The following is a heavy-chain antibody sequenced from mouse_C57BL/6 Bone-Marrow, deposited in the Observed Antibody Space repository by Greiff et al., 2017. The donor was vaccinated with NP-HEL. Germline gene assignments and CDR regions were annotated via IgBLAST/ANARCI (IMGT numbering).Heavy chain of an antibody. CDR1: GYTFTDYN. CDR2: INPNNGGT. D-gene: IGHD1-1*01. J-gene: IGHJ1*03. CDR3: ARPLYYYGSSYWYFDV. Sequence: VQLKQSGPELVKPGASVKIPCKASGYTFTDYNMDWVKQSHGKSLEWIGDINPNNGGTIYNQKFKGKATLTVDKSSSTAYMELRSLTSEDTAVYYCARPLYYYGSSYWYFDVWGTGTTVTVSS. V-gene: IGHV1-18*01.